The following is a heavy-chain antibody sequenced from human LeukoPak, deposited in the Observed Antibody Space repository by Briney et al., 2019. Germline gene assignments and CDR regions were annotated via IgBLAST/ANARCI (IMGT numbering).Heavy chain of an antibody. D-gene: IGHD2-8*01. CDR1: GGSISSYY. CDR3: ATGDTYDYWYFDL. V-gene: IGHV4-4*07. CDR2: IYTSGST. J-gene: IGHJ2*01. Sequence: PSETLSLTCTVSGGSISSYYWSWIRQPAGKGLEWIGRIYTSGSTNYNPSLKSRVTMSVDTSKNQFSLKPSSVTAADTAVYCATGDTYDYWYFDLWGRGTLVTVSS.